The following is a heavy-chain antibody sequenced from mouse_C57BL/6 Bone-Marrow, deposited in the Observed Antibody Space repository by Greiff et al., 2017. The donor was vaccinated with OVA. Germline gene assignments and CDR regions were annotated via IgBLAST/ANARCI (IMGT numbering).Heavy chain of an antibody. CDR3: ARTYYGSPAWFAY. CDR1: GYTFTSYG. Sequence: QVQLKESGAELARPGASVKLSCKASGYTFTSYGISWVKQSTGQGLEWIGEIYPRSGNTYYTEKFKGKATLTADKSSSTAYMELRSLTSEDSAVDVCARTYYGSPAWFAYWGQGTLVTVSA. J-gene: IGHJ3*01. D-gene: IGHD1-1*01. CDR2: IYPRSGNT. V-gene: IGHV1-81*01.